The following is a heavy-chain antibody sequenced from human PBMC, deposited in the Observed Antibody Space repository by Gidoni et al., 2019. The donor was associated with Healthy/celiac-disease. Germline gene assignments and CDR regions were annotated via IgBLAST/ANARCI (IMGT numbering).Heavy chain of an antibody. V-gene: IGHV3-30-3*01. Sequence: LEWVAVISYDGSNKYYADSVKGRFTISRDNSKNTLYLQMNSLRAEDTAVYYCARDRTVRGVIIYYFDYWGQGTLVTVSS. CDR3: ARDRTVRGVIIYYFDY. D-gene: IGHD3-10*01. J-gene: IGHJ4*02. CDR2: ISYDGSNK.